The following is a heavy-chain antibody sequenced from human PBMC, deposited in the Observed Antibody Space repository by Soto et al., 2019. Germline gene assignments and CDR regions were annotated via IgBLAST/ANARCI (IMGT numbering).Heavy chain of an antibody. CDR1: GFSLSTSGVG. D-gene: IGHD3-3*01. J-gene: IGHJ6*02. Sequence: QITLKESGPTLVKPTQTLTLTCTFSGFSLSTSGVGVGWIRQPPGKALEWLALIYWDDDKRYSPSLKSRLTSNKDTSKKQVVLTMTNMDPVDTATYYCAHTIYDFWSGSRYYGLDVWGQGTTVTVSS. CDR2: IYWDDDK. V-gene: IGHV2-5*02. CDR3: AHTIYDFWSGSRYYGLDV.